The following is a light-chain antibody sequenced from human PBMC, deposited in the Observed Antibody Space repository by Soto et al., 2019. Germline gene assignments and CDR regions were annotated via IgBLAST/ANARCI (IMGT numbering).Light chain of an antibody. V-gene: IGKV3-11*01. J-gene: IGKJ4*01. CDR2: EAS. CDR1: QSVSSY. Sequence: EIVLTQSPATLSLSPGERATLSCRASQSVSSYLAWYQQKPGQAPRLLIYEASNRATDIPARFSGSGSGTDFTLTISSLEPEDFAIYYCQQRSSWPELTFGGGTKVEIK. CDR3: QQRSSWPELT.